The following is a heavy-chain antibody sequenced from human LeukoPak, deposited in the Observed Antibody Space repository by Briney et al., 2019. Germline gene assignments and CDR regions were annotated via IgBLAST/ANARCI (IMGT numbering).Heavy chain of an antibody. Sequence: GGSLRLSCAASGFTFSNYWMGWVRQAPGKGLEWVANIKPDGSEKYYVDSVKGRFTISRDNSKNTLYLQMNSLRAEDTAVYYCAKDRAASGYSWNWFDPWGQGTLVTVSS. V-gene: IGHV3-7*03. CDR1: GFTFSNYW. CDR3: AKDRAASGYSWNWFDP. J-gene: IGHJ5*02. CDR2: IKPDGSEK. D-gene: IGHD5-18*01.